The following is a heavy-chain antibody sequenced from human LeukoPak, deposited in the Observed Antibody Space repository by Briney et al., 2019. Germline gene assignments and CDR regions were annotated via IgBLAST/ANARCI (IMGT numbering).Heavy chain of an antibody. Sequence: GGSLRLSCTASRFTFSTYAMSWVRQAPGKRLECVSSISGSGDTTYYAGSVKGRFTISRDNSKNALYLQMSSLRAEDTAVYYCAKSQRNDQQVVQRIDYWGQGTLVTVSS. CDR1: RFTFSTYA. V-gene: IGHV3-23*01. J-gene: IGHJ4*02. CDR3: AKSQRNDQQVVQRIDY. D-gene: IGHD2-2*01. CDR2: ISGSGDTT.